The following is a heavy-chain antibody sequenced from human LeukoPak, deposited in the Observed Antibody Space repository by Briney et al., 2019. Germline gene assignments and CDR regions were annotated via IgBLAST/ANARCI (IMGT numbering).Heavy chain of an antibody. CDR3: ARDYGSGSYAVY. D-gene: IGHD3-10*01. CDR2: IVGGGGTT. CDR1: GFRFSNFA. J-gene: IGHJ4*02. V-gene: IGHV3-23*01. Sequence: PGGSLRLSCAASGFRFSNFAMNWVRQAPGKGLEWVSGIVGGGGTTYYADSVKGRFTISRDNSKNTLYLQMNSLRAEDTAVYYCARDYGSGSYAVYWGQGTLVTVSS.